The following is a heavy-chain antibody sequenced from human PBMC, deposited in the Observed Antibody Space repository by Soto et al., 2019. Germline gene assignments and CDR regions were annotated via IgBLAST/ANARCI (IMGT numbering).Heavy chain of an antibody. CDR3: AKGEEYSGYDLTAGGIDY. Sequence: GGSLRLSCAASGFTFSSYSMNWVRQAPGKGLEWVSSISSSSSYIYYADSVKGRFTISRDNAKNSLYLQMNSLRAEDTAVYYCAKGEEYSGYDLTAGGIDYWGQGTLVTVSS. CDR2: ISSSSSYI. CDR1: GFTFSSYS. V-gene: IGHV3-21*01. J-gene: IGHJ4*02. D-gene: IGHD5-12*01.